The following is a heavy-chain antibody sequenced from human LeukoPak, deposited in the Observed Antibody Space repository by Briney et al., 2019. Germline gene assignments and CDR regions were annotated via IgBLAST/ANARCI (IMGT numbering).Heavy chain of an antibody. J-gene: IGHJ4*02. V-gene: IGHV3-30*02. D-gene: IGHD2-21*02. CDR3: ARDARAYCGGDCSIWFDY. Sequence: GGSLRLSCAASAFTFSSYGMHWVRQAPGKGLEWVAFIRYDGSNKYYADSVKGRFTISRDNSKNTLYLQMNSLRAEDTAVYYCARDARAYCGGDCSIWFDYWGQGTLVTVSS. CDR1: AFTFSSYG. CDR2: IRYDGSNK.